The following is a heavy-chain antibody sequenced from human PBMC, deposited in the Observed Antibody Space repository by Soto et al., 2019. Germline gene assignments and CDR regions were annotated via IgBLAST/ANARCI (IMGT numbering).Heavy chain of an antibody. CDR3: ARDDFWSGFGMDV. J-gene: IGHJ6*02. CDR2: IYHSGST. V-gene: IGHV4-4*02. CDR1: CGSISSSNW. Sequence: SETLSLTCAVSCGSISSSNWWSWVRQPPGKGLEWIGEIYHSGSTNYNPSLKSRVTISVDKSKNQFSLKLSSVTAADTAVYYCARDDFWSGFGMDVWGQGTTVTVSS. D-gene: IGHD3-3*01.